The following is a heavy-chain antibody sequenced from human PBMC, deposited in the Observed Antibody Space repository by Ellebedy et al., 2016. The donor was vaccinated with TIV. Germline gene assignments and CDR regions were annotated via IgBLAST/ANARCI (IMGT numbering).Heavy chain of an antibody. J-gene: IGHJ4*02. CDR3: ISDRGYYKGGDD. CDR2: ITPDGRDT. V-gene: IGHV3-74*03. CDR1: GFTFSSYW. D-gene: IGHD3-22*01. Sequence: PGGSLRLSCAASGFTFSSYWMHWVRQAPGKGLVYVSRITPDGRDTTYADSVKGRFTISRDNAKSTVDLQMNSLRAEDTAVYYCISDRGYYKGGDDWGQGTLVTVSS.